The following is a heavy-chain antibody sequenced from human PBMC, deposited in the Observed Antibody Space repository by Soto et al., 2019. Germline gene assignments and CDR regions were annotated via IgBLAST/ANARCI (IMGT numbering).Heavy chain of an antibody. V-gene: IGHV4-38-2*02. CDR3: ARTFDYYGMDV. CDR2: IYHAGSV. CDR1: GDSMSSFTY. Sequence: LSLTCTVSGDSMSSFTYWTWVRQPPGKGLEWIGEIYHAGSVYYNPSLNGRVALSMDTSKNHFSLKLTSVTAADTAVYYCARTFDYYGMDVWGQGTTVTVSS. J-gene: IGHJ6*02.